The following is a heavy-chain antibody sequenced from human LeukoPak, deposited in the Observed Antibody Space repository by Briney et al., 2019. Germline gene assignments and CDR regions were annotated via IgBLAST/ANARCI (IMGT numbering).Heavy chain of an antibody. V-gene: IGHV3-53*01. D-gene: IGHD3-22*01. J-gene: IGHJ4*02. CDR2: IYSGGST. CDR3: ARRAGDYSHPYDY. CDR1: GLTVSSNC. Sequence: GGSLRLSCAASGLTVSSNCMSWVRQAPGKGLEWVSFIYSGGSTYYTDSVKGRFTISRDSSKNTLYLQMNSLRAEDTAVYYCARRAGDYSHPYDYWGQGTLITVSS.